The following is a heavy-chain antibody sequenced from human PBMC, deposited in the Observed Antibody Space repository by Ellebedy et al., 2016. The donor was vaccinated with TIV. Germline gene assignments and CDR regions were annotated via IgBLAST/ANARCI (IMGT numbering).Heavy chain of an antibody. CDR2: IIPIFGTA. V-gene: IGHV1-69*13. J-gene: IGHJ6*02. CDR1: GFTFTSSA. D-gene: IGHD4-17*01. CDR3: ARAFQTVAKEDV. Sequence: AASVKVSCKASGFTFTSSAMQWVRQAPGQGLEWMGGIIPIFGTANYAQKFQGRVTITADESTSTAYMELSSLRSEDTAVYYCARAFQTVAKEDVWGQGTTVTVSS.